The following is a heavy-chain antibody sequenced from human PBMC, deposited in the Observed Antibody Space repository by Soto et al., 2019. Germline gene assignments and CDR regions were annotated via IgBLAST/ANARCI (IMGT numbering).Heavy chain of an antibody. Sequence: GGSLRLSCAASGFTFSSYGMHWVRQAPGKGLEWVAVISYDGSNKYYADSVKGRFTISRDNSKNTLYLQMNSLRAEDTVVYYLAKGVYGWGSYYGKRFEPWGEATLVTVCS. CDR2: ISYDGSNK. V-gene: IGHV3-30*18. D-gene: IGHD3-10*01. J-gene: IGHJ5*02. CDR1: GFTFSSYG. CDR3: AKGVYGWGSYYGKRFEP.